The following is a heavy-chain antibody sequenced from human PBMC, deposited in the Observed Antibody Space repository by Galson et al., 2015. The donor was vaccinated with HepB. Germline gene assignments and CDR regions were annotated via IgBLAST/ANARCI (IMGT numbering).Heavy chain of an antibody. Sequence: SLRLSCAASGFTFNNYGMHWVRQAPGKGLEWVAVISYDGSNKHYADSVKGRFTLSRDNSKNTVYLQMDSLRAEDTAVYYCARDLYGSGTDYWGQGTLVTVSS. CDR2: ISYDGSNK. CDR3: ARDLYGSGTDY. J-gene: IGHJ4*02. D-gene: IGHD3-10*01. V-gene: IGHV3-30*03. CDR1: GFTFNNYG.